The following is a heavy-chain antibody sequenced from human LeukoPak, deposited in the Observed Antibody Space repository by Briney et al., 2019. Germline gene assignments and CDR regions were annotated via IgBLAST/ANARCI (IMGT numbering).Heavy chain of an antibody. CDR2: IYHSGST. CDR3: AGNYYDSSGYQIAEYFQH. V-gene: IGHV4-34*01. J-gene: IGHJ1*01. CDR1: GGSFSGYY. D-gene: IGHD3-22*01. Sequence: SETLSLTCAVYGGSFSGYYWSWIRQPPGKGLEWIGYIYHSGSTYYNPSLKSRVTISVDRSKNQFSLKLSSVTAADTAVCYCAGNYYDSSGYQIAEYFQHWGQGTLVTVSS.